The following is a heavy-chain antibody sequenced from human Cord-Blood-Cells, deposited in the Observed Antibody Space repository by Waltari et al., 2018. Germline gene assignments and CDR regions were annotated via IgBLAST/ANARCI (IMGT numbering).Heavy chain of an antibody. CDR2: INPNSGGT. CDR1: GYTFTGYY. J-gene: IGHJ6*02. D-gene: IGHD3-10*01. V-gene: IGHV1-2*02. Sequence: QVQLVQSGAEVKKPGASVKVSCKASGYTFTGYYMHWVRQAPGQGLEWMGWINPNSGGTNYAQKFQGRVTMTRDTSISTAYMELSMLRSDDTAVYYWARGFRRGRYYYYGMDVWGQGTTVTVAS. CDR3: ARGFRRGRYYYYGMDV.